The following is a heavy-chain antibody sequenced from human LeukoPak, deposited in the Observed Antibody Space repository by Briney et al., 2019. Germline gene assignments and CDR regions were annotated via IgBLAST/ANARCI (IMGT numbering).Heavy chain of an antibody. CDR2: IKQDGSEK. CDR3: ARAFLTVTGSAFDI. J-gene: IGHJ3*02. D-gene: IGHD4-17*01. Sequence: GGSLRLSCAASGFTFSSYWMSWVRQAPGKGLEWVANIKQDGSEKYYVDSVKGRFTISRDNAKNSLYLQMNSLRAEDTAVYYCARAFLTVTGSAFDIWGQGTMVTVSS. CDR1: GFTFSSYW. V-gene: IGHV3-7*01.